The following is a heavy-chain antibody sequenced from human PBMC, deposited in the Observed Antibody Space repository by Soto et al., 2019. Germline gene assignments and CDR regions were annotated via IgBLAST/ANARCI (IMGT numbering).Heavy chain of an antibody. J-gene: IGHJ6*02. CDR2: FDPEDGET. D-gene: IGHD1-26*01. V-gene: IGHV1-24*01. CDR3: ATDQRGTSYYYYGVDV. Sequence: ASVKLSCKASGFTFTSSAVQWVRQARGQRLEWMGGFDPEDGETIYAQKFQGRVTMTEDTSTDTAYMELSSLRSEDTAVYYCATDQRGTSYYYYGVDVWGQGTTVTVSS. CDR1: GFTFTSSA.